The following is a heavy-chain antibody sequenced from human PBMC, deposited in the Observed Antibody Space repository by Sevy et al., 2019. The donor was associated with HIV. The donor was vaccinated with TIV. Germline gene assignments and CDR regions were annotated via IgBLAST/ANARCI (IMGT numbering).Heavy chain of an antibody. J-gene: IGHJ3*01. V-gene: IGHV3-7*01. CDR1: GFTFSDYW. D-gene: IGHD1-26*01. CDR2: IKQDGSQK. Sequence: GGSLKLSCAASGFTFSDYWMSWVRQAPGKGLEWVANIKQDGSQKYFVDSAKGRFTISRDNAKNSLYLQMDNLRAEDTAVYYCARKVGDMWGQGTMVTVSS. CDR3: ARKVGDM.